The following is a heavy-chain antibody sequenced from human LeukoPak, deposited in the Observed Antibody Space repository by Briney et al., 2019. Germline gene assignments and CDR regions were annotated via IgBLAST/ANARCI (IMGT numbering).Heavy chain of an antibody. CDR3: ARDQRSGLD. Sequence: ASVKVSCQASRYTFTSYGIRWVQQAPGQGLAWMGWISAYNGKPNYAQKLQGRVTMTTDTSTSTAYMELRSLRSDDTAVYYCARDQRSGLDWGQGTLVTVSS. J-gene: IGHJ4*02. CDR2: ISAYNGKP. V-gene: IGHV1-18*01. D-gene: IGHD3-10*01. CDR1: RYTFTSYG.